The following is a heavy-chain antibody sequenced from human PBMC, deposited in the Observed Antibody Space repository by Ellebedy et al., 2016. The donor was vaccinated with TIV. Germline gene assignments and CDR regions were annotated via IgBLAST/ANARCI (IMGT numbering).Heavy chain of an antibody. J-gene: IGHJ5*02. CDR1: GFTFSSYR. D-gene: IGHD3-16*01. Sequence: PGGSLRLSCAASGFTFSSYRMSLVRQGPGKGLAWVARLNSDGSTSDYAESVKGRFTISRDNARNTLYLQMKGLRVEDTAVYYCIRDGGWEVAWGQGTLVTVSS. V-gene: IGHV3-74*01. CDR3: IRDGGWEVA. CDR2: LNSDGSTS.